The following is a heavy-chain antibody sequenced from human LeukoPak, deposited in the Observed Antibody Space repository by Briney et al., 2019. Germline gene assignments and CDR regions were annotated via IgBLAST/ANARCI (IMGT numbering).Heavy chain of an antibody. V-gene: IGHV1-69*06. CDR1: ERTYSSYV. CDR2: IIPFFGTA. Sequence: SVKVSCYASERTYSSYVISWVRQAPGQGLEWMGGIIPFFGTANYAQKFQGRVTITADTSTSTAYMELSSLRSDDTAVYYCVREGRCYCGGGCYLYFDYWGQGTLVTVSS. CDR3: VREGRCYCGGGCYLYFDY. J-gene: IGHJ4*02. D-gene: IGHD2-21*02.